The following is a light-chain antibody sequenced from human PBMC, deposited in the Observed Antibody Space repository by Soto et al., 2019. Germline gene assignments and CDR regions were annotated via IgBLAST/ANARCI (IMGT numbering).Light chain of an antibody. Sequence: EVVLTQSPATLSLSPGERANLSCRTSQSVSRTLAWYQQKSGQAPRLLIYDASNMATGIPTRFSGSGSGTDFTITISSLEPEDFAVYYCQHRYNWPQTFGQGTKVEIK. J-gene: IGKJ1*01. V-gene: IGKV3-11*01. CDR3: QHRYNWPQT. CDR2: DAS. CDR1: QSVSRT.